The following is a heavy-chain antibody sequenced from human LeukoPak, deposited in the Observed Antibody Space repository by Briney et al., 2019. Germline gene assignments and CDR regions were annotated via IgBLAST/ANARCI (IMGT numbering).Heavy chain of an antibody. CDR2: LYTSGRT. CDR3: ARGPLWGYCGGDCYKLDD. D-gene: IGHD2-21*02. Sequence: SETLSLTCTVSGGSISSYYWSWLRQSAGKGLEWIGRLYTSGRTNYNPSLKSRVSMSVDPSKNQFSLKLISLTAADTAVYYCARGPLWGYCGGDCYKLDDWGQGTLVTVSS. V-gene: IGHV4-4*07. CDR1: GGSISSYY. J-gene: IGHJ4*02.